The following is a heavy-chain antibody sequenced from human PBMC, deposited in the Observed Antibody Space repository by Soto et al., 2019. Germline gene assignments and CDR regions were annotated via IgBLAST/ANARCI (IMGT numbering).Heavy chain of an antibody. CDR2: ISGSGGST. CDR3: ARDLITMVRGVIITDAFDI. CDR1: GFTFSSYA. V-gene: IGHV3-23*01. J-gene: IGHJ3*02. Sequence: GGSLRLSCAASGFTFSSYAMSWVRQAPGKGLEWVSAISGSGGSTYYADSVKGRFTISRDNSKNTLYLQMNSLRAEDTAVYYCARDLITMVRGVIITDAFDIWGQGAMVTVSS. D-gene: IGHD3-10*01.